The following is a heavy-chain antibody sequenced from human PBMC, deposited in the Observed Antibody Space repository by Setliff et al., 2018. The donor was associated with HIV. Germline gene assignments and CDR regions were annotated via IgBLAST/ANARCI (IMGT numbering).Heavy chain of an antibody. D-gene: IGHD3-3*01. CDR3: ARGVNFDY. J-gene: IGHJ4*02. Sequence: SETLSLTCSVSGGSFSGYYWSWIRQPPGKGLKWIGYIYIYNSGSTNYNPSLTSRVTISVDTSRNQFSLKLTSLTAADTAIYYCARGVNFDYWGQGTQVTVSS. CDR2: IYIYNSGST. CDR1: GGSFSGYY. V-gene: IGHV4-59*01.